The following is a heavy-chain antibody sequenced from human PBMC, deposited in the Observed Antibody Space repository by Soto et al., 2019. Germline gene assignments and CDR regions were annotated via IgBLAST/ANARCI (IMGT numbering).Heavy chain of an antibody. CDR3: ARLPYYYDSSGYSAYYYYYGMDV. CDR2: IYPGDSDT. J-gene: IGHJ6*02. CDR1: GYSFTSYW. Sequence: GESLKISCKGSGYSFTSYWIGWVRQMPGKGLEWMGIIYPGDSDTRYSPSFQGQVTISADKSISTAYLQWSSLKASDTAMYYCARLPYYYDSSGYSAYYYYYGMDVWGQGTTVTVSS. D-gene: IGHD3-22*01. V-gene: IGHV5-51*01.